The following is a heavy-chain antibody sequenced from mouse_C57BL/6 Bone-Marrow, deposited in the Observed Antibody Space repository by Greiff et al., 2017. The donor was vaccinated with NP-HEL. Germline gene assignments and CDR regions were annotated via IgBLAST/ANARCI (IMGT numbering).Heavy chain of an antibody. Sequence: QVQLKQPGAELVKPGASVKLSCKASGYTFTSYWMHWVKQRPGQGLEWIGMIHPNSGSTNYNEKFKSKATLTVDKSSSTAYMQLSSLTSEDSAVDYCARRHYMTTVGGYWGQGTTLTVSS. CDR1: GYTFTSYW. CDR2: IHPNSGST. V-gene: IGHV1-64*01. CDR3: ARRHYMTTVGGY. J-gene: IGHJ2*01. D-gene: IGHD1-1*01.